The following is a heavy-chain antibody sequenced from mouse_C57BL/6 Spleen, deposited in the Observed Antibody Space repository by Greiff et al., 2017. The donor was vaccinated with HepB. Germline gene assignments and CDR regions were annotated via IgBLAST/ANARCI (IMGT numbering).Heavy chain of an antibody. CDR3: ALHVCCYWRAY. CDR1: GFTITNTD. CDR2: IYPASGNT. V-gene: IGHV14-3*01. J-gene: IGHJ2*01. D-gene: IGHD1-1*01. Sequence: VQLQQSVAELVRPGASVKLSCKASGFTITNTDIRWVKQRPEQGLEWIGRIYPASGNTKYDAKFKGKATITADTSSNTAYLQLRSLTSEDTAIYFCALHVCCYWRAYWGQGTPLTVSS.